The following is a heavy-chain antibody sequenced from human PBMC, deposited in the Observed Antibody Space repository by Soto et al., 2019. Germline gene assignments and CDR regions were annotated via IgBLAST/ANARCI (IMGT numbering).Heavy chain of an antibody. CDR3: AHRNVEVVGGSTITVDY. CDR2: IYWDDDK. CDR1: GFSLSTGGVG. J-gene: IGHJ4*02. D-gene: IGHD2-15*01. Sequence: QITLKESGPTLVKPTQTLTLTCTFSGFSLSTGGVGVGWIRHPPGQALEWLALIYWDDDKGYRTSLQNRLTITADTSYNHVGLSMPNLGPDDTATYYCAHRNVEVVGGSTITVDYWGQGALVTVSS. V-gene: IGHV2-5*02.